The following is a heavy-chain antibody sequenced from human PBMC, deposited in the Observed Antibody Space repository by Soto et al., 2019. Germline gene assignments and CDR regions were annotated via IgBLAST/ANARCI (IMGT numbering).Heavy chain of an antibody. Sequence: TETLSLTCSVSGAPISSYYWSWVRQPPGKGLEWIGNIHYSGTATYNPSLKSRVTISLDTSTQFSLRVTSVTAADTAVYYCARVQKWLRSDNWFDPCGQXSLVTVSS. CDR3: ARVQKWLRSDNWFDP. CDR2: IHYSGTA. CDR1: GAPISSYY. D-gene: IGHD6-19*01. V-gene: IGHV4-59*01. J-gene: IGHJ5*02.